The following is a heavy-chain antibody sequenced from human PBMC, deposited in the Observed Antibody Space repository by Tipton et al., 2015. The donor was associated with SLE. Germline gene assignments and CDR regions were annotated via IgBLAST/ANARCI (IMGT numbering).Heavy chain of an antibody. Sequence: RSLRLSCAASGFTFSSYAMHWVRQAPGKGLEWVAVTSYEGSNKYYADSVKGRFTISRDNSKNTLYLQMNSLRTEDTALYYCARGSDQVDFDYWGRGTLVSVSS. J-gene: IGHJ4*02. CDR2: TSYEGSNK. CDR1: GFTFSSYA. V-gene: IGHV3-30*04. CDR3: ARGSDQVDFDY.